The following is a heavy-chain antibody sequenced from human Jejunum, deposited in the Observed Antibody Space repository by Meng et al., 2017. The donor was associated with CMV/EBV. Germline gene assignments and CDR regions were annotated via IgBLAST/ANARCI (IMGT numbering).Heavy chain of an antibody. D-gene: IGHD3-16*01. CDR1: GASIKNDN. V-gene: IGHV4-4*07. CDR2: IQVIGHN. J-gene: IGHJ4*02. CDR3: AGSRPGGGACDY. Sequence: EWGPGPVRPPGPLLLHCFCSGASIKNDNWNWVRQPAGQGLEWIGLIQVIGHNVYTPSLKSRVTVSLDASKSQFSLTLNSVTAADTATYYCAGSRPGGGACDYWGQGILVTSPQ.